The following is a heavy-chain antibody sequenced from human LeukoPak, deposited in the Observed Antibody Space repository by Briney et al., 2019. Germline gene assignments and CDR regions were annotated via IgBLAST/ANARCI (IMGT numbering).Heavy chain of an antibody. J-gene: IGHJ4*02. CDR3: AKGHYDFRDY. CDR2: ITGDDST. Sequence: GGSLRLSCAAPGFTFGTFAFSWVRQAPGKGLEWVSSITGDDSTYYADSVKGRFTISRDTSSNTLYLQMNSLRAEDTALYYCAKGHYDFRDYWGQGTLVTVSS. V-gene: IGHV3-23*01. CDR1: GFTFGTFA. D-gene: IGHD3-3*01.